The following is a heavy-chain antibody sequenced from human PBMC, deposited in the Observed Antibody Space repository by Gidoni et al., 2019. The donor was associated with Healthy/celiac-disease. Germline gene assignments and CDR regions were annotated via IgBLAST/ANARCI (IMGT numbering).Heavy chain of an antibody. CDR1: GGSISSGSYY. CDR3: AREWELLFQPYFDY. J-gene: IGHJ4*02. V-gene: IGHV4-61*02. D-gene: IGHD1-26*01. CDR2: LYTSGST. Sequence: QVQLQESGPGLVKPSQTLSLTCTVSGGSISSGSYYWSWIRQPAGKGLEWIGRLYTSGSTNYNPSLKSRVTISVDTSKNQFSLKLSSVTAADTAVYYCAREWELLFQPYFDYWGQGTLVTVSS.